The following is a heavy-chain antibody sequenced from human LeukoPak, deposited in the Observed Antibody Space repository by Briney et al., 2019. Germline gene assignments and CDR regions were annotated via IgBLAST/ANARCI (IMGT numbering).Heavy chain of an antibody. V-gene: IGHV3-74*01. CDR1: GFSLSSYW. CDR3: ATGGYCSSTGCYTSLNWFDP. J-gene: IGHJ5*02. CDR2: IYRDGGST. Sequence: GGCLRLSCAPSGFSLSSYWMHWVRQAPGRGVGWVSRIYRDGGSTNYAHSLKGRFTISRDNAKSTLCLQMNSLRAEDTAVYFCATGGYCSSTGCYTSLNWFDPWGQGTLVTVSS. D-gene: IGHD2-2*02.